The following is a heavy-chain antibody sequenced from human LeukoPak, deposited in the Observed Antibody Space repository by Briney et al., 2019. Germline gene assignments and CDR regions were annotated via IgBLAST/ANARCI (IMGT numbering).Heavy chain of an antibody. CDR3: AKSQKSTVTPYFDY. V-gene: IGHV3-13*01. Sequence: GGSLRLSCAASGFTLSDYDMHWVRRGTGKGLEWVSAIGAAGDTYYQGSVKGRFTISRDEAKNFLYLQMNSLRVEDTAVYYCAKSQKSTVTPYFDYWGQGTLVTVSS. J-gene: IGHJ4*02. CDR2: IGAAGDT. D-gene: IGHD4-17*01. CDR1: GFTLSDYD.